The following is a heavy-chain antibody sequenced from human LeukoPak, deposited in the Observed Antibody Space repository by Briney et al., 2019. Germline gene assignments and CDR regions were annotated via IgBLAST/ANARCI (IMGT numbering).Heavy chain of an antibody. Sequence: SETLSLTCTVSGGSISSSSYYWGWIRQPPGKGLEWIGSIYYSGSTNYNPSLKSRVTISVDTSKNQFSLKLSPVTAADTAVYYCARDPLFDDYGDYGHAFDIWGQGTMVTVSS. CDR3: ARDPLFDDYGDYGHAFDI. CDR2: IYYSGST. V-gene: IGHV4-39*07. D-gene: IGHD4-17*01. CDR1: GGSISSSSYY. J-gene: IGHJ3*02.